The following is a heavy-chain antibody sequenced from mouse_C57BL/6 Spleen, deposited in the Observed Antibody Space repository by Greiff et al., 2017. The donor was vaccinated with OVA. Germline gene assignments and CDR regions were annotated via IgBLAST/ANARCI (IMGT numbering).Heavy chain of an antibody. CDR1: GFTFSDYG. Sequence: EVKLQESGGGLVKPGGSLKLSCAASGFTFSDYGMHWVRQAPEKGLEWVAYISSGSSTIYYADTVKGRFTISRDNAKNTLFLQMTSLRSEDTAMYYCARLTTEGYYFDYWGQGTTLTVSS. J-gene: IGHJ2*01. CDR3: ARLTTEGYYFDY. V-gene: IGHV5-17*01. D-gene: IGHD1-1*01. CDR2: ISSGSSTI.